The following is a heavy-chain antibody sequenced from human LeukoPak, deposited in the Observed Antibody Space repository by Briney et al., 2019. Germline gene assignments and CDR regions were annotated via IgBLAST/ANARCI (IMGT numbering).Heavy chain of an antibody. Sequence: KSSETLSLTCTVSGGSISSGSYYWSWIRQPAGKGLEWIGRIYTSGSTNYNPSLKSRVTISVDTSKNQFSLKLSSVTAADTAVYYCARHSADCSDGRCPVRDFYYMDVWGTGTTVTISS. CDR2: IYTSGST. D-gene: IGHD2-15*01. CDR1: GGSISSGSYY. J-gene: IGHJ6*03. CDR3: ARHSADCSDGRCPVRDFYYMDV. V-gene: IGHV4-61*02.